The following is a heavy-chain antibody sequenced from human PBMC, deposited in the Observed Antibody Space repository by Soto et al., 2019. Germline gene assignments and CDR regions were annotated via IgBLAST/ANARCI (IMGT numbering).Heavy chain of an antibody. D-gene: IGHD2-15*01. V-gene: IGHV4-4*02. Sequence: QVPLQESGPRLVRPSGTLSLTCNVSRGSITTANWWNWVRQPPGMGLEWIGEIYHSGSTNYNLSLKSRVTLSVDKSKNQFSLTLSSVTAADTAIYYCARRGGGVVLAATTPFDYWGQGILVTVSS. CDR3: ARRGGGVVLAATTPFDY. CDR2: IYHSGST. J-gene: IGHJ4*02. CDR1: RGSITTANW.